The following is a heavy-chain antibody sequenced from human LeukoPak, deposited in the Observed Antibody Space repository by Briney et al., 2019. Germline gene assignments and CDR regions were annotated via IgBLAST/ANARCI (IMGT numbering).Heavy chain of an antibody. Sequence: GGSLRLSCAASGFTFSSYSMNWVRQAPGKGLEWVSSITSSSSYISYADSLKGRFTISRDNAKNSLYLQMNSLRAEDTAVYYCARGRITMVRGVIITERWFDPWGQGTLVTVSS. D-gene: IGHD3-10*01. CDR1: GFTFSSYS. CDR3: ARGRITMVRGVIITERWFDP. V-gene: IGHV3-21*01. CDR2: ITSSSSYI. J-gene: IGHJ5*02.